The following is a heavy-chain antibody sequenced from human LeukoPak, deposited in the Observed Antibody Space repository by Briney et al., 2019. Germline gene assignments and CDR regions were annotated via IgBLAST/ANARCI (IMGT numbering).Heavy chain of an antibody. CDR2: ISWNSGSI. CDR3: AKDTGYSSGWSFDY. V-gene: IGHV3-9*01. J-gene: IGHJ4*02. D-gene: IGHD6-19*01. CDR1: GFTFDDYA. Sequence: GGSLRLSCAASGFTFDDYAMHWVRQAPGKGLEWVSGISWNSGSIGYADSVKGRFTISRDNAKSSLYLQMNSLRAEDTALYYCAKDTGYSSGWSFDYWGQGTLVTVSS.